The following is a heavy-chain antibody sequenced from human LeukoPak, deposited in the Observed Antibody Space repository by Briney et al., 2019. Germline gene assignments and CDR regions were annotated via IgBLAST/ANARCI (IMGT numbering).Heavy chain of an antibody. D-gene: IGHD3-22*01. CDR3: ARDFAYYYDSSGYSY. Sequence: ASVKVSCKASGYTFTSYYMHWVRQAPGQGLEWMGIINPSGGSTSYAQKFQGRVTMTRDTSTSTVYMELSSLRAEDTAVYYCARDFAYYYDSSGYSYWGQGTLVTVSS. V-gene: IGHV1-46*01. CDR2: INPSGGST. CDR1: GYTFTSYY. J-gene: IGHJ4*02.